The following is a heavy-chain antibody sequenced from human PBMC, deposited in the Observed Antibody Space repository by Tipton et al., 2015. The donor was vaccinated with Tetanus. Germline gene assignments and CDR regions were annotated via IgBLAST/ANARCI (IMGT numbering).Heavy chain of an antibody. J-gene: IGHJ3*02. CDR1: GYSFTSYW. CDR2: IYPGDSDT. V-gene: IGHV5-51*01. D-gene: IGHD1-20*01. CDR3: ARGLSYNWKGEAGFDI. Sequence: QLVQSGAEVKKPGESLKISCKGSGYSFTSYWIGWVRQMPGKGLEWMGIIYPGDSDTRYSTSFHGQVTISADKSISTAYLQWSSLKASDTAMYYCARGLSYNWKGEAGFDIWGQGTMVTVSS.